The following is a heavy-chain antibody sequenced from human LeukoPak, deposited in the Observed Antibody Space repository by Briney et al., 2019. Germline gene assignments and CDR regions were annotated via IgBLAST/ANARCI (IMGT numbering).Heavy chain of an antibody. CDR1: GFTFSSYA. J-gene: IGHJ3*02. D-gene: IGHD1-26*01. V-gene: IGHV3-21*01. CDR3: AREPDLGSVGATTHDAFDI. CDR2: ISSSSSYI. Sequence: PGGSLRLSCAASGFTFSSYAMSWVRQAPGKGLEWVSSISSSSSYIYYADSVKGRFTISRDNAKNSLYLQMNSLGAEDTAVYYCAREPDLGSVGATTHDAFDIWGQGTMVTVSS.